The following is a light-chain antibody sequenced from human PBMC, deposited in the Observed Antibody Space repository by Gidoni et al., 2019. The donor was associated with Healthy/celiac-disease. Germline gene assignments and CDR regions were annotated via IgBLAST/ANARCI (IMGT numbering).Light chain of an antibody. V-gene: IGLV2-11*01. Sequence: QSALTQPRSVSGPPGQSVTISCTGTSSDFGGYNYVSWYQQHPGKAPKLMIYYVSKRPSGVPDRFSGSKSGNTSSLTISGLQAEDEADYYCCSYAGSYTFSVFGTGTKVTVL. CDR3: CSYAGSYTFSV. CDR2: YVS. CDR1: SSDFGGYNY. J-gene: IGLJ1*01.